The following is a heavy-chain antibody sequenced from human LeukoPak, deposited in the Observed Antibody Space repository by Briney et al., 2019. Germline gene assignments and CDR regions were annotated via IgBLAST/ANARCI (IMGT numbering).Heavy chain of an antibody. CDR2: VNPSSGGT. CDR1: GYAFTGQY. J-gene: IGHJ5*02. Sequence: GASEKVSCKASGYAFTGQYIHWVRQAPGERHKRVGWVNPSSGGTNISQQFQGRLTMTRDTSISTAYMELSSLTSDDTAVYSCARQSGTTAKEVNWFDPWGQGTLVTVSS. CDR3: ARQSGTTAKEVNWFDP. V-gene: IGHV1-2*02. D-gene: IGHD1-26*01.